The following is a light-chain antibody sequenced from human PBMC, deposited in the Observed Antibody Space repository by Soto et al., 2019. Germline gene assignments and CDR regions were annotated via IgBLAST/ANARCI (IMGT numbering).Light chain of an antibody. J-gene: IGLJ1*01. V-gene: IGLV2-14*01. CDR3: FSYTSSGTYV. CDR1: SSDVGGYNY. Sequence: QSALTQPASVSGSPGQSITISCTGTSSDVGGYNYVSWYQQHPGKAPKLMIYXXXXRNSGVSNSFYGYKYGNTASLTISGIQAEDETDYYCFSYTSSGTYVFATGTKATVL. CDR2: XXX.